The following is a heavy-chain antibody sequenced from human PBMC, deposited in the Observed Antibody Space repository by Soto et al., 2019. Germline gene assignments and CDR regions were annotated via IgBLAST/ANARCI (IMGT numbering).Heavy chain of an antibody. CDR1: GFTFNNAS. Sequence: GGSLRLSCAPSGFTFNNASMNWVRQAAGRGLEWVSSIIGSGDRTYYADSVKGRFTISRDNSKNTLYLQVNSLRSEDMAVYYCAKESPAPPPIWGQGTMVTVSS. V-gene: IGHV3-23*01. CDR3: AKESPAPPPI. J-gene: IGHJ3*02. CDR2: IIGSGDRT.